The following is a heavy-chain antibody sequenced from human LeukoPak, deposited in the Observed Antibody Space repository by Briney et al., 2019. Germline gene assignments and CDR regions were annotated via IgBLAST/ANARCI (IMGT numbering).Heavy chain of an antibody. V-gene: IGHV3-7*01. CDR1: GFTFSSYE. CDR3: ARERIGYCSRTSCYLERYYYYMDV. D-gene: IGHD2-2*01. J-gene: IGHJ6*03. Sequence: GGSLRLSCAASGFTFSSYEMNWVRQAPGKGLEWVAHIQQDGSEKYYVDSVKGRFTISRDNAKNSLYLQMNSLRAEDTAVYYCARERIGYCSRTSCYLERYYYYMDVWGKGTTVTVSS. CDR2: IQQDGSEK.